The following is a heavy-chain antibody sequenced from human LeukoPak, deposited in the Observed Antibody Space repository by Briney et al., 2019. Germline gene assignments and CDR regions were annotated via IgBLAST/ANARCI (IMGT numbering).Heavy chain of an antibody. V-gene: IGHV4-34*01. Sequence: PSETLSLTCAVYGGSFSGYYWSWIRQPPGKGLEWIGEINHSGSANYNPSLKSRVTISVDTSKNQFTLKLSSVTAADTAVYYCASRRRYSYGYDYYYYMDVWGKGTTVTVSS. CDR3: ASRRRYSYGYDYYYYMDV. D-gene: IGHD5-18*01. CDR2: INHSGSA. CDR1: GGSFSGYY. J-gene: IGHJ6*03.